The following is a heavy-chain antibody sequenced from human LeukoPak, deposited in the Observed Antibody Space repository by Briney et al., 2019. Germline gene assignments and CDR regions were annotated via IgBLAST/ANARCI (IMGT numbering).Heavy chain of an antibody. D-gene: IGHD6-13*01. J-gene: IGHJ6*02. V-gene: IGHV3-23*01. Sequence: PGGSLRLSCTASGFTFAGYAMSWVRQAPGKGLEWVSSIQGIDSTTYYADSVKGRFTVSRDNSKNTLYLQMNSLRAEDTAVYYCAKVGSSWYYYYGMDVWGQGTTVTVSS. CDR2: IQGIDSTT. CDR1: GFTFAGYA. CDR3: AKVGSSWYYYYGMDV.